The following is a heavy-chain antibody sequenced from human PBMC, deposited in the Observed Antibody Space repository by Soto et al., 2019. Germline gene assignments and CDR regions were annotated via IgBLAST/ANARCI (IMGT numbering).Heavy chain of an antibody. CDR3: AREGCIEAAGTPFDY. J-gene: IGHJ4*02. CDR1: GFTFSSYA. D-gene: IGHD6-13*01. Sequence: GVSLRPYCAASGFTFSSYAISWVRQAPGKVLDWVSAIAGSGCSTYYAEFVKWRSIISRDNFKNTLFLQINILIAEDTAVYCCAREGCIEAAGTPFDYWGQRTLWTVSS. CDR2: IAGSGCST. V-gene: IGHV3-23*01.